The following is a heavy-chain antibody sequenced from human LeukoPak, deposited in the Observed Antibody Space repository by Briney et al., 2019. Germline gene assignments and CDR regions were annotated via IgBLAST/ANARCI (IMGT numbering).Heavy chain of an antibody. CDR1: GYTFTSYG. CDR3: ARDPYGDYPYYYYGMDV. CDR2: ISAYNGNT. D-gene: IGHD4-17*01. Sequence: GESLKISCKGSGYTFTSYGISWVRQAPGQGLEWMGWISAYNGNTNYAQKLQGRVTMTTDTSTSTAYMELSSLRSEDTAVYYCARDPYGDYPYYYYGMDVWGQGTTVTVSS. J-gene: IGHJ6*02. V-gene: IGHV1-18*01.